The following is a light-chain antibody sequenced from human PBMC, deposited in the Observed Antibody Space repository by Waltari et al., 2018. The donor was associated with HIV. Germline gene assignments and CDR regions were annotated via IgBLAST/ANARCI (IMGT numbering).Light chain of an antibody. J-gene: IGLJ1*01. Sequence: PGQPITISCTGTSSDVGSYNLVSWYQHHPGKAPKLMIFEVTNRPSGVSNRFSGSKSGTTTSLTISGLQADDEADYYCCSYAGSSAFVFGTGTKVTVL. CDR2: EVT. V-gene: IGLV2-23*02. CDR1: SSDVGSYNL. CDR3: CSYAGSSAFV.